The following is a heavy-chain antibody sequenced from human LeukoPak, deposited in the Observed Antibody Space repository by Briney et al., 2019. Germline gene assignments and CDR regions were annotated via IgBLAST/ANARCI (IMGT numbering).Heavy chain of an antibody. D-gene: IGHD3-16*01. CDR2: INHSGST. CDR1: GGSFSGYY. J-gene: IGHJ6*03. V-gene: IGHV4-34*01. CDR3: ARQALRHDYVWGSYPRDYYMDV. Sequence: SETLSLTCAVYGGSFSGYYWSWIRQPPGKGLEWIGEINHSGSTNYNPSLKSRVTISVDTSKNQFSLQLSSVPRADTAVYYCARQALRHDYVWGSYPRDYYMDVWGKGTTVTVSS.